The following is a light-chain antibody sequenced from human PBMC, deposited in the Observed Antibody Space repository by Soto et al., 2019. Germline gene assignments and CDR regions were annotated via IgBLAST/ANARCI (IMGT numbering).Light chain of an antibody. J-gene: IGKJ4*01. Sequence: DIQLTQSPSFLSASVGDRVTITCRASQGISSYLAWYQQKPGKAPNLLIYAASTLQSGVPSRFSGSGSETEFTLTISSLQPEDFATYYCKQLNSYPLTFGGGTKVEI. CDR3: KQLNSYPLT. CDR2: AAS. CDR1: QGISSY. V-gene: IGKV1-9*01.